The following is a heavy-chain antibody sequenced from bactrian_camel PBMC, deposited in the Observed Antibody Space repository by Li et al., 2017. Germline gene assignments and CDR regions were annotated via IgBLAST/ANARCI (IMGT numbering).Heavy chain of an antibody. D-gene: IGHD3*01. V-gene: IGHV3S31*01. Sequence: VQLVESGGDSVQAGGSLTLSCEVSGYDHNNYCLGWARQAPGQEREGVAAIHYGGTRTYYGDSVKGRFSISQESASNTLYLQMNSLQPEDSAMYYCAAGGWVCGLSKIVPAMYDNDYWGKGTQVTVS. CDR1: GYDHNNYC. CDR2: IHYGGTRT. J-gene: IGHJ7*01.